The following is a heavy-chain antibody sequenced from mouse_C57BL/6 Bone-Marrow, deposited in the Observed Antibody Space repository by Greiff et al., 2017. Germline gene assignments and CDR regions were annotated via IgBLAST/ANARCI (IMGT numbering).Heavy chain of an antibody. V-gene: IGHV1-59*01. CDR2: IDPSDSYT. J-gene: IGHJ1*03. CDR3: ARDYGSPHWYFDV. CDR1: GYTFTSYW. D-gene: IGHD1-1*01. Sequence: QVQLQQPGAELVRPGTSVKLSCKASGYTFTSYWMHWVKQRPGQGLAWIGVIDPSDSYTNYNQKFKGKATLTVDTSSSTAYMQLSSLTSEDSAVYYCARDYGSPHWYFDVWGTGTTVTVSS.